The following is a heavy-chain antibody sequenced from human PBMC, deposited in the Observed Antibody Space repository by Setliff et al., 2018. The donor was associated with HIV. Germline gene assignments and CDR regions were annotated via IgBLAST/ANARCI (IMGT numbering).Heavy chain of an antibody. CDR3: ARAKTIGVSAVFFDP. V-gene: IGHV4-39*01. J-gene: IGHJ5*02. CDR1: GDSISNPNYY. D-gene: IGHD3-3*01. Sequence: ETLSLTCSVSGDSISNPNYYWGWIRQPPGKGLEWIGSIYFSESPYYNPSLSSRVTISVDTSTNQFSLRLSSVTAADTAVYYCARAKTIGVSAVFFDPWGQGRPVTVSS. CDR2: IYFSESP.